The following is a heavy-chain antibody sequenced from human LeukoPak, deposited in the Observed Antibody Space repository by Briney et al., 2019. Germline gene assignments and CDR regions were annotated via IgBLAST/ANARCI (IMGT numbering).Heavy chain of an antibody. J-gene: IGHJ4*02. Sequence: GGSLRLSCAASGFTFSSYWMHWVRQAPGKGLEWVSAISGSGGSTYYADSVKGRFTISRDNSKNTLYLQMNSLRAEDTAVYYCAKTSIAAPPRYFDYWGQGTLVTVSS. CDR2: ISGSGGST. V-gene: IGHV3-23*01. D-gene: IGHD6-6*01. CDR1: GFTFSSYW. CDR3: AKTSIAAPPRYFDY.